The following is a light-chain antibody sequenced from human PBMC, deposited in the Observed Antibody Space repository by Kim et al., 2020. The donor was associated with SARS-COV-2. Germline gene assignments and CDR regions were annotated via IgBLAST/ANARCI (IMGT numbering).Light chain of an antibody. V-gene: IGKV1-5*03. Sequence: DIQMTQSPSTLSASVGDRVTITCRASESISSRLAWYQQKSVKAPKLVIYKASTLESGVPSRFSGSGSGTEFTLTINSLQPDDFATYYCHQFNDYPWTFGQGTKLEI. J-gene: IGKJ1*01. CDR1: ESISSR. CDR3: HQFNDYPWT. CDR2: KAS.